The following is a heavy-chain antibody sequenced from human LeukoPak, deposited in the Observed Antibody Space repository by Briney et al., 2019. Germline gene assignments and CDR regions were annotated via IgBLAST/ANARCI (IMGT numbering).Heavy chain of an antibody. CDR2: ISGYNGNT. V-gene: IGHV1-18*01. D-gene: IGHD6-19*01. J-gene: IGHJ6*02. CDR1: GYTFTSYG. Sequence: ASVKVSCKASGYTFTSYGISWVRQAPGQGLEWMGWISGYNGNTNYAQKFQGRVTMTTDTSTSTAYMELRSLRSDDTAVYYCARDTYSSGWYGYYGMDVWGQGTTVTVSS. CDR3: ARDTYSSGWYGYYGMDV.